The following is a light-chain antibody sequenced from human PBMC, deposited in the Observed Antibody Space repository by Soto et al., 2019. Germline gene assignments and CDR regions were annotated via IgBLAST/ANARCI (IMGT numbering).Light chain of an antibody. V-gene: IGKV3-20*01. Sequence: EILLTQSPGTLSLSPGERVTLSCRASESVTGSHLAWYQQKPGQTPRLLIYDASSRATGIPDRFSGSGSGTDFTLTISRLEPEDFAVYYCQHYGSSRNTFGQGTRLEIK. CDR1: ESVTGSH. CDR2: DAS. CDR3: QHYGSSRNT. J-gene: IGKJ5*01.